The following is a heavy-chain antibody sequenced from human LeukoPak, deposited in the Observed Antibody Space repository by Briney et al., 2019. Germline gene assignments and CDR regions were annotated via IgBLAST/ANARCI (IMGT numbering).Heavy chain of an antibody. Sequence: PSETLSLTCTVSGGSISSGFYYWSWIRQPAGKGLEWIGRIYSSGNTNYNPSLKSRVTISVDTSKNHFSLRLSSVTAADTAVYYCAIHSYSTSYSYYYMDVWGRGTTVTVSS. CDR2: IYSSGNT. J-gene: IGHJ6*03. CDR1: GGSISSGFYY. V-gene: IGHV4-61*02. D-gene: IGHD6-6*01. CDR3: AIHSYSTSYSYYYMDV.